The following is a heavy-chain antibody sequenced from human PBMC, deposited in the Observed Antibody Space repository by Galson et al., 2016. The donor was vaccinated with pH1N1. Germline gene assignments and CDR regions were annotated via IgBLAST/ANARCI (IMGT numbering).Heavy chain of an antibody. D-gene: IGHD2-21*01. J-gene: IGHJ5*01. Sequence: ETLSLTCIVSGDSVSSEIWWTWVRQPPGKALEWIGEIHYSGSTNFHPALGSRVAMSVDVSRNIFSLALGSVTAADTALYCCTSGGLVNATWYNWFDSWGQGTLVTVSS. CDR3: TSGGLVNATWYNWFDS. V-gene: IGHV4-4*01. CDR1: GDSVSSEIW. CDR2: IHYSGST.